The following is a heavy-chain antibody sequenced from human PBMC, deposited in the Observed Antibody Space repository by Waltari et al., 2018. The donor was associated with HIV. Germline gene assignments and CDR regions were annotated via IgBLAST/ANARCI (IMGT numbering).Heavy chain of an antibody. CDR2: VNHSGLS. J-gene: IGHJ4*02. D-gene: IGHD6-19*01. Sequence: QGHLEQWGTRLVKPSETLSLTCAVYVESFSGHYWNWVRQSPGKGLDWIGEVNHSGLSNRNPSLKSRATMSVDSSKNQFTLKLESVTAADTAVYYCARQDSSGWYSFDIWGQGTLVTVSS. CDR3: ARQDSSGWYSFDI. CDR1: VESFSGHY. V-gene: IGHV4-34*02.